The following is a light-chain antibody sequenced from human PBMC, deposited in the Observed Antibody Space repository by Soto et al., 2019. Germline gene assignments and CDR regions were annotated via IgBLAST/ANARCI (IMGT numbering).Light chain of an antibody. Sequence: DIQMTQSPSTLSASVGDRVTITCRASQSISSWLAWYQQKPGKAPNLLIYKASSLESGVPSRFSGSGSGTEFXXTISSLQPDDFATYYCQQYSTYSRTFGQGTKVEIK. V-gene: IGKV1-5*03. CDR2: KAS. CDR3: QQYSTYSRT. J-gene: IGKJ1*01. CDR1: QSISSW.